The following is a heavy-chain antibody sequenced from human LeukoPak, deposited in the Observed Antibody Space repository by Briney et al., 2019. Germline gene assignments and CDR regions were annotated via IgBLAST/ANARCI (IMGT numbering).Heavy chain of an antibody. Sequence: GGSLRLSCAASGFTFSTYAMHWVRQAPGKGLEWVAVISYDGSSKYYADSVKGRFTISRDNSKNTLYLQMNSLRAEDTAVYYCARARSSYGYGDAFDIWGRGTLVTVSS. V-gene: IGHV3-30*04. CDR3: ARARSSYGYGDAFDI. CDR1: GFTFSTYA. D-gene: IGHD5-18*01. J-gene: IGHJ2*01. CDR2: ISYDGSSK.